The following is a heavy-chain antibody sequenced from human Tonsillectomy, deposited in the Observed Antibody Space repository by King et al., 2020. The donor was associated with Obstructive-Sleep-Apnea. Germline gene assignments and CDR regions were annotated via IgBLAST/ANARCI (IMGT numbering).Heavy chain of an antibody. J-gene: IGHJ4*02. V-gene: IGHV4-34*01. Sequence: VQLQQWGAGLLKPSETLSLTCAVYGGSFSGYYWSWIRQPPGKGLEWIGEINHSGSTNYNPSLKSRVTISVDTSKNQFSLKLSSVTAADTAVYYCARAPTYDILTGYHFDYWGQGTLVTVSS. CDR2: INHSGST. CDR3: ARAPTYDILTGYHFDY. CDR1: GGSFSGYY. D-gene: IGHD3-9*01.